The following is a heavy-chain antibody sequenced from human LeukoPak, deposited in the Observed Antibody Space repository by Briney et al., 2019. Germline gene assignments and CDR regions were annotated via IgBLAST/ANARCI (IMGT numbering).Heavy chain of an antibody. CDR2: IYYTGST. Sequence: SETPSLTCTVSGVSISSSNSYWGWIRQPPGKGLEWIAYIYYTGSTNYNPSLKSRVTISVDTSKNQFSLKLSSVTAADTAVYYCARVGYFGSGNYYNDRGAFDYWGQGTLVTVSS. CDR1: GVSISSSNSY. J-gene: IGHJ4*02. CDR3: ARVGYFGSGNYYNDRGAFDY. V-gene: IGHV4-61*05. D-gene: IGHD3-10*01.